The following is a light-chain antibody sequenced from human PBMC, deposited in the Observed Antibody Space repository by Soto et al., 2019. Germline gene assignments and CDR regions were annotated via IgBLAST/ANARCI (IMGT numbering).Light chain of an antibody. V-gene: IGKV3-20*01. CDR1: QSVGGNY. CDR2: GVS. J-gene: IGKJ1*01. Sequence: DTVLTQFPATLSLSPGERATLSCRASQSVGGNYLAWYQQKSGQPPRLLVFGVSTRASGIPDRFSDSGSGTDFTLTISSLEPEDFAVYYCQLTAGLRKWSFGQGTKVEIK. CDR3: QLTAGLRKWS.